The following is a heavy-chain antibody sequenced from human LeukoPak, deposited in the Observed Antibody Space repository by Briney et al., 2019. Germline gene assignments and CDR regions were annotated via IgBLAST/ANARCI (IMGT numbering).Heavy chain of an antibody. CDR2: VIPILGIA. D-gene: IGHD3-10*01. CDR1: GGTFSSYA. Sequence: SGKVSCQASGGTFSSYAISLVRPAPGQGPGGVGRVIPILGIANYAQKFQGRVTITADKSTSTAYMELSSLRSEDTAVYYCAIDYGSGRDYYYYYGMDVWGQGTTVTVSS. V-gene: IGHV1-69*04. CDR3: AIDYGSGRDYYYYYGMDV. J-gene: IGHJ6*02.